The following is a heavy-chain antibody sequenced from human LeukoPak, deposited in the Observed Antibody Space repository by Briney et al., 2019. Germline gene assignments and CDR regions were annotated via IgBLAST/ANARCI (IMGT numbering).Heavy chain of an antibody. J-gene: IGHJ1*01. V-gene: IGHV1-18*04. CDR1: GYTFSNYG. Sequence: ASVKVSCKASGYTFSNYGISWVRQAPGLGLEWMGWTSYNGNTNYAQKFQDRVTMTTDTSTTTAYIELRSLESDDTAVYYCARHSGSGWQALGYWGQGTLVTVSS. CDR2: TSYNGNT. D-gene: IGHD6-19*01. CDR3: ARHSGSGWQALGY.